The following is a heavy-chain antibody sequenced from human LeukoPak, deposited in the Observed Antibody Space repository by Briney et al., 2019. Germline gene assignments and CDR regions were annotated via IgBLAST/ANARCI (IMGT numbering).Heavy chain of an antibody. D-gene: IGHD4-17*01. Sequence: PGRSLRLSCAASGFTFSSYGMHWVRQAPGKGLEWVAVISYDGGNKYYADSVKGRFTISRDNSKNTLYLQMNSLRAEDTAVYYCAKGEITVTTFSSVFLDYWGQGTLVTVSS. J-gene: IGHJ4*02. CDR2: ISYDGGNK. V-gene: IGHV3-30*18. CDR1: GFTFSSYG. CDR3: AKGEITVTTFSSVFLDY.